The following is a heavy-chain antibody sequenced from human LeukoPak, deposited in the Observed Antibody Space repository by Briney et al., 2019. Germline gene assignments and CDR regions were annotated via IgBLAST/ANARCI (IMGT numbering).Heavy chain of an antibody. J-gene: IGHJ4*02. Sequence: PGGSLRLSCAASGFSVSSNHVSWVRQAPGKGLEWVSVIYSGGSTYYADSVKGRFTISRDNSKNTLYLQMNSLRAEDTAVYYCATLIAAAGPFDYWGQGTLVTVSS. D-gene: IGHD6-13*01. CDR2: IYSGGST. CDR1: GFSVSSNH. CDR3: ATLIAAAGPFDY. V-gene: IGHV3-53*01.